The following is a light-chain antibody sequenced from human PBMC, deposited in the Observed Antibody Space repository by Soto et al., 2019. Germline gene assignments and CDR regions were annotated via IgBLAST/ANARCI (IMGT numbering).Light chain of an antibody. Sequence: DIQLTQSPSFLSASVGDRVTVTCRASQGISNFLAWYQQKPGKAPKLLIYAASTLQSGVPSRFSGSGSGTEFTLSISSLHPESFATYYCQLLNTSPLTFGGGTKVAIK. V-gene: IGKV1-9*01. J-gene: IGKJ4*01. CDR3: QLLNTSPLT. CDR2: AAS. CDR1: QGISNF.